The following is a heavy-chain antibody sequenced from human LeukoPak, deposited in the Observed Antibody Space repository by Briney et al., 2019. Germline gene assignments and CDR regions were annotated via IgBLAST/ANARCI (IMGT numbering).Heavy chain of an antibody. CDR2: ISGSGGST. CDR3: ANWRVFDSSGYYPGLDY. D-gene: IGHD3-22*01. Sequence: GGSLRLSCAASGFTFSSYAMSWVRQAPGKGLEWVSAISGSGGSTYYADSVKGRFTISRDNSKNTLYLQMNSLRAEDTAVYYCANWRVFDSSGYYPGLDYWGQGTLVTVSS. V-gene: IGHV3-23*01. CDR1: GFTFSSYA. J-gene: IGHJ4*02.